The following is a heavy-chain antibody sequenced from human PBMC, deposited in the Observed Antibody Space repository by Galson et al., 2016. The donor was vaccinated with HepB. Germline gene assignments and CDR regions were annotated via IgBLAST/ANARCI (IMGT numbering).Heavy chain of an antibody. CDR3: AMDTHSWVRFDH. CDR1: GGSVSSSY. J-gene: IGHJ4*01. D-gene: IGHD5-18*01. CDR2: IYNSGST. Sequence: ETLSLTCAVSGGSVSSSYWSWIRQRPGKGLESIGYIYNSGSTYYSPSLKRRVTISVDTSKNDFSLRLTSVTAGDTVFYYCAMDTHSWVRFDHWGHGTLVTVSS. V-gene: IGHV4-59*02.